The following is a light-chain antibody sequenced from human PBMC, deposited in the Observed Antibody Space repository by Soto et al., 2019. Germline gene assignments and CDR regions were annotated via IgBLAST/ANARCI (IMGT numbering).Light chain of an antibody. CDR2: GNN. CDR1: SSNIGSGYD. Sequence: QSVLTQPPSVSGAPGQRVTISCSGSSSNIGSGYDVHWYQLLPGTAPKLLIYGNNNRPSGVPDRFSGSKSGTSASLAITGLQAEDEADYYCQSYDSSLSGWVFGGGTKVTVL. CDR3: QSYDSSLSGWV. J-gene: IGLJ3*02. V-gene: IGLV1-40*01.